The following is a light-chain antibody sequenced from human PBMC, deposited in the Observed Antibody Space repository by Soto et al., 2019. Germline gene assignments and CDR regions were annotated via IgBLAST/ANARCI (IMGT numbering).Light chain of an antibody. CDR2: AAS. CDR3: HQSHSSPYT. V-gene: IGKV1-39*01. Sequence: DIQMTQSPSSLSASVGDRVTITCRASQSIGNYLNWYQHKPGKAPKLLIYAASSLQSGVPSRFSGSGSGTDFTLTINSLQPEDFATYFCHQSHSSPYTFGQGTKLEI. J-gene: IGKJ2*01. CDR1: QSIGNY.